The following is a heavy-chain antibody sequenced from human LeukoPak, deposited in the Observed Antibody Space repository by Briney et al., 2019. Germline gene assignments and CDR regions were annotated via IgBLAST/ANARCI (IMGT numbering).Heavy chain of an antibody. Sequence: SETLSLTCTVSGGSISSGSYYWSWIRQPAGKGLEWIGRIYSSGSTNYNPSLKSRVTISVDTSKNQFSLKLSSVTAADTAVYYCASGDYVYFQHWGQGTLVTVSS. V-gene: IGHV4-61*02. D-gene: IGHD4-17*01. CDR3: ASGDYVYFQH. CDR2: IYSSGST. J-gene: IGHJ1*01. CDR1: GGSISSGSYY.